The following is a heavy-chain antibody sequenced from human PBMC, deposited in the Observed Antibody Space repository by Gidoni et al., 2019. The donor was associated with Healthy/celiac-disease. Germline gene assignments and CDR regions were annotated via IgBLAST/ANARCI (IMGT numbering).Heavy chain of an antibody. D-gene: IGHD3-22*01. CDR2: IRSKANSYAT. CDR1: GFTFSGSA. CDR3: YYDSSGHTR. J-gene: IGHJ4*02. Sequence: EVQLVESGGGLVQPGGSLKLSCAAPGFTFSGSAMHWVRQASGKGLEWVGRIRSKANSYATAYAASVKGRFTISRDDSKNTAYLQMNSLKTEDTAVYYCYYDSSGHTRWGQGTLVTVSS. V-gene: IGHV3-73*01.